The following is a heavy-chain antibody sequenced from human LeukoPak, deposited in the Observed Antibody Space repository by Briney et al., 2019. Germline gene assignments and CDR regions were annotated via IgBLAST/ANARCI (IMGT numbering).Heavy chain of an antibody. Sequence: SETLSLTCAVYGGSFSGYYWSWIRQPPGKGLEWIGEINHSGSTNYNPSLKSRVTISVDTSKNQFSLKLSSVTAADTAVYYCARGAPRYNWNRYFDYWGQGTLSPSPQ. V-gene: IGHV4-34*01. J-gene: IGHJ4*02. CDR2: INHSGST. D-gene: IGHD1-1*01. CDR1: GGSFSGYY. CDR3: ARGAPRYNWNRYFDY.